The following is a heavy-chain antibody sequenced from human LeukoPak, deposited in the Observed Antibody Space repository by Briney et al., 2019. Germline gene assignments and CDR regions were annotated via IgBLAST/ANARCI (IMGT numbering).Heavy chain of an antibody. Sequence: PGGSLRLSCAASGFTFSSYSMNWVRQPPGKGLEWIGEINHSGSTNYNPSLKSRVTISVDTSKNQFSLKLSSVTAADTAVYYCARISPGDSSGYYPHYFDYWGQGTLVTVSS. V-gene: IGHV4-34*01. CDR2: INHSGST. CDR1: GFTFSSYS. D-gene: IGHD3-22*01. CDR3: ARISPGDSSGYYPHYFDY. J-gene: IGHJ4*02.